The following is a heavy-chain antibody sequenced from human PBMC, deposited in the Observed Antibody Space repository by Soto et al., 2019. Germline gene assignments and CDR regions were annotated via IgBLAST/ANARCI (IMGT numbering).Heavy chain of an antibody. CDR3: ARDGGWLLDY. Sequence: EVQLVESGGGLVQPGGSLRLSCAASGFTFSSYSMNWVRQAPGKGLEWVSYISSSSSTIYYADSVKGRFTISRDNAKNSXXXQMNSLRDEDTAVYYCARDGGWLLDYWGQGTLVTVSS. J-gene: IGHJ4*02. V-gene: IGHV3-48*02. CDR1: GFTFSSYS. D-gene: IGHD5-12*01. CDR2: ISSSSSTI.